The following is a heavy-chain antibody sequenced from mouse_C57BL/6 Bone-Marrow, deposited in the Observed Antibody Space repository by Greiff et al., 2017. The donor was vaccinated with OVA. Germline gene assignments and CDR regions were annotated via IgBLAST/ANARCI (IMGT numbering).Heavy chain of an antibody. CDR2: IYPGSGST. J-gene: IGHJ2*01. V-gene: IGHV1-55*01. CDR1: GYTFTSYW. D-gene: IGHD1-1*01. CDR3: ASPWGYYGSSYYFDY. Sequence: QVQLQQPGAELVKPGASVKMSCKASGYTFTSYWITWVKQRPGQGLEWIGDIYPGSGSTNYNEKFKSKATLTVDQSSSTAYMQLSSLTSEDSAVYYCASPWGYYGSSYYFDYWGQGTTLTVSA.